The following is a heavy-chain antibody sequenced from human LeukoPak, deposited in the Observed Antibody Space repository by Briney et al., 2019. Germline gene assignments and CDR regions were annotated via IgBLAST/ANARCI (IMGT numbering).Heavy chain of an antibody. CDR1: GYSFTSYW. Sequence: GESLKISCKGSGYSFTSYWISWVRQMPGKGLEWMGRIDPSDSYTNYSPSFQGHVTISADKSISTAYLQWSSLKASVTAMYYCARAYGSGSYSGYWGQGTLVTVSS. CDR3: ARAYGSGSYSGY. J-gene: IGHJ4*02. V-gene: IGHV5-10-1*01. D-gene: IGHD3-10*01. CDR2: IDPSDSYT.